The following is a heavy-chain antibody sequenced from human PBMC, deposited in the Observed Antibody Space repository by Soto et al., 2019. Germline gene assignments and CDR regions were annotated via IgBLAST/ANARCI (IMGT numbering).Heavy chain of an antibody. V-gene: IGHV3-30-3*01. CDR3: AREYGITGTTFDY. Sequence: QVQPVESGGGVVQPGRSLRLSCAASGFTFSSYAMHWVRQAPGKGLEWVAVISYDGSNKYYADSVKGRFTISRDNSKNTLYLQMNSLRAEDTAVYYCAREYGITGTTFDYWGQGTLVTVSS. CDR2: ISYDGSNK. D-gene: IGHD1-7*01. J-gene: IGHJ4*02. CDR1: GFTFSSYA.